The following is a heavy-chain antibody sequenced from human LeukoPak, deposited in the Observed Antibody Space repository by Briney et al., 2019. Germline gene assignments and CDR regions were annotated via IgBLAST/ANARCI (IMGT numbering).Heavy chain of an antibody. CDR3: ASGYYDSSGYYHLPDY. D-gene: IGHD3-22*01. Sequence: SETLSLTCTVSGGSISSSSYYWGWIRQPPGKGLEWIGSIYYSGSTYYNPSLKSRVTISVDTSKNQFSLKLSSVTAADMAVYYCASGYYDSSGYYHLPDYWGQGTLVTVSS. CDR2: IYYSGST. J-gene: IGHJ4*02. CDR1: GGSISSSSYY. V-gene: IGHV4-39*01.